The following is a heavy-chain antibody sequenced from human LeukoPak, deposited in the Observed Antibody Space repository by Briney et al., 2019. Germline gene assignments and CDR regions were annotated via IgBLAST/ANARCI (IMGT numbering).Heavy chain of an antibody. V-gene: IGHV4-61*02. CDR3: ARWSMAAAGPSYFDY. J-gene: IGHJ4*02. Sequence: PSETLSLTCTVSGGSISSGSYYWSWIRQPAGKGLEWIGRIYTSGSTNYNPSLKSRVTISVDTSKNQFSLKLSSVTAADTAVYYCARWSMAAAGPSYFDYWGQGTLVTVSS. CDR2: IYTSGST. D-gene: IGHD6-13*01. CDR1: GGSISSGSYY.